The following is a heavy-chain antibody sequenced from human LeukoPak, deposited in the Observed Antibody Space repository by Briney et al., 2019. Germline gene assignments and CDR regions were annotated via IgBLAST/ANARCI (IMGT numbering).Heavy chain of an antibody. CDR1: GTSLSGFS. J-gene: IGHJ4*02. CDR3: ARIDPRLGWALDY. Sequence: PSETLSLTCNVSGTSLSGFSWSWVRQPPGKGLEWIGEINHSGGANYNPSLKSRVSISVDTSKNEFSLKLNSVTAADTSVYYCARIDPRLGWALDYWGQGTLVSVSS. V-gene: IGHV4-34*01. D-gene: IGHD3-16*01. CDR2: INHSGGA.